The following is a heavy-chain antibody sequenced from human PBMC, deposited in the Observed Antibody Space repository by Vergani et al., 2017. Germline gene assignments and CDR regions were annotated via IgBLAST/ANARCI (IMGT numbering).Heavy chain of an antibody. CDR3: ARDLLLDYGSGSWMGGLDY. CDR1: GGSISSYY. Sequence: QVQLQESGPGLVKPSETLSLTCTVSGGSISSYYWSWIRQPPGKGLEWIGYIYYSGSTNYNPSLKSRVTISVDTSKNQFSLKLSSVTAADTAVYYCARDLLLDYGSGSWMGGLDYWGQGTLVTVSS. J-gene: IGHJ4*02. CDR2: IYYSGST. D-gene: IGHD3-10*01. V-gene: IGHV4-59*01.